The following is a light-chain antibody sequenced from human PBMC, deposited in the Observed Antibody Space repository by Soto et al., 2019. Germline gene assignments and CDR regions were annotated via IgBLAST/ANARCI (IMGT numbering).Light chain of an antibody. CDR1: QSINTN. CDR2: GAS. Sequence: DIVMTQSPATLSVSPGERATLSCRASQSINTNLAWYQQKPGQAPRLLIYGASTRATVIPARFSGSGSGTEFTLTICGLQADDFAVYYCQQYHHWPPKVTFGPGTRVDI. CDR3: QQYHHWPPKVT. J-gene: IGKJ3*01. V-gene: IGKV3-15*01.